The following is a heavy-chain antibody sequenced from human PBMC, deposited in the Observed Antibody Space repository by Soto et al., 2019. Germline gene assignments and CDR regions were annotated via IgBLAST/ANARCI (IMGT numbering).Heavy chain of an antibody. CDR2: ISSSGSTI. J-gene: IGHJ3*02. Sequence: GGSLRLSCAVSGFTFSDYYMSWIRQAPGKGLEWVSYISSSGSTIYYADSVKGRFTISRDNAKNSLYLQMNSLRAEDTAVYYCARQIFGVGSDAFDIWGQGTMVTVSS. CDR1: GFTFSDYY. V-gene: IGHV3-11*01. D-gene: IGHD3-3*01. CDR3: ARQIFGVGSDAFDI.